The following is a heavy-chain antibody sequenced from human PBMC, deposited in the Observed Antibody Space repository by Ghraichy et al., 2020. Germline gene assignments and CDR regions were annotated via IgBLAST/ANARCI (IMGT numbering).Heavy chain of an antibody. CDR3: ARDITMVRGMFDP. V-gene: IGHV4-31*03. CDR2: IYYSGST. CDR1: GGSISSGGYY. D-gene: IGHD3-10*01. J-gene: IGHJ5*02. Sequence: SETLSLTCTVSGGSISSGGYYWSWIRQHPGKGLEWIGYIYYSGSTYYNPSLKSRVTISVDTSKNQFSLKLSSVTAADTAVYYCARDITMVRGMFDPWGQGTLVTVSS.